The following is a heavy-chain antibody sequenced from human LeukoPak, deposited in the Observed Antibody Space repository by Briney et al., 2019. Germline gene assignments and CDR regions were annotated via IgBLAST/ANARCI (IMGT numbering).Heavy chain of an antibody. CDR1: GYSFTSYW. Sequence: GESLKISCKGSGYSFTSYWIGWVRQMPGKGLEWTGIIYPGDSDTRYSPSFQGQVTISADKSISTAYLQWSSLKASDTAMYYCARIYDFWSGYYWYDYWGQGTLVTVSS. D-gene: IGHD3-3*01. CDR3: ARIYDFWSGYYWYDY. J-gene: IGHJ4*02. CDR2: IYPGDSDT. V-gene: IGHV5-51*01.